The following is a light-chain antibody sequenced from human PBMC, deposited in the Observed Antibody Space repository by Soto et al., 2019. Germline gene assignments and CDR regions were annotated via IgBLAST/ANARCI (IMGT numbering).Light chain of an antibody. V-gene: IGLV2-14*01. Sequence: QSALTQPASVSGSPGQSITIPCTGTSSDVGAYNYVSWYQQHPGKAPKLMIYEVSNRPSGVSNRFSGSKSGNTASLTISGLQAEDEADYYCSSYTSSSTLEVFGTGTKVTVL. CDR3: SSYTSSSTLEV. CDR1: SSDVGAYNY. CDR2: EVS. J-gene: IGLJ1*01.